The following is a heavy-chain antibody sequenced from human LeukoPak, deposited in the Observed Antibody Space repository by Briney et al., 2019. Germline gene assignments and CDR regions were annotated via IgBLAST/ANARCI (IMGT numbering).Heavy chain of an antibody. CDR3: ARDFPHSVSSIDY. V-gene: IGHV1-18*04. J-gene: IGHJ4*02. Sequence: ASVKVSCKASGFTFTGYYMNWVRQAPGQGLEWMGWISAYNGNTNYAQKLQGRVTMTTDTSTSTAYMELRSLRSDDTAVYYCARDFPHSVSSIDYWGQGTLVTVSS. CDR2: ISAYNGNT. CDR1: GFTFTGYY. D-gene: IGHD1-14*01.